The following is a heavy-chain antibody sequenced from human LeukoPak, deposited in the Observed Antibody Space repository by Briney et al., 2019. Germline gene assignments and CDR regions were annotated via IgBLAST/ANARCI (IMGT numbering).Heavy chain of an antibody. Sequence: PSETLSLTCTVSGGSISSGGYYWSWIRQHPGKGLEWIGYIYYSGSTYYNPSLKSRVTISVDTSKNQFSLKLSSVTAADTAVYYCARDRGNYDFWSGYSHPTGGMDVWGKGTTVTVSS. D-gene: IGHD3-3*01. J-gene: IGHJ6*03. CDR1: GGSISSGGYY. CDR3: ARDRGNYDFWSGYSHPTGGMDV. CDR2: IYYSGST. V-gene: IGHV4-31*03.